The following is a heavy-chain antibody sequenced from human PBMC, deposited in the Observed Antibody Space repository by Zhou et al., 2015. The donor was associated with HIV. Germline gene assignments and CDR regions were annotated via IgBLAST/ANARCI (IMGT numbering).Heavy chain of an antibody. Sequence: QVQLVQSGAELRKPGSSVKVSCEASGGTFSNYAVSWVRQAPGQGLEWMGAIIPMFGTVRYAQKFQGRVTLTADRSTNTAYMEMRSLRSEDTAVYYCARDRGAARPDWRYFDLWGRGTLVTVSS. D-gene: IGHD6-6*01. CDR3: ARDRGAARPDWRYFDL. CDR1: GGTFSNYA. J-gene: IGHJ2*01. CDR2: IIPMFGTV. V-gene: IGHV1-69*06.